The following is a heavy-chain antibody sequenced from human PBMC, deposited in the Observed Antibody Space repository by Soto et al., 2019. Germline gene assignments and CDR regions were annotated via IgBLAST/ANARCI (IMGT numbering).Heavy chain of an antibody. D-gene: IGHD2-15*01. CDR1: GYTFTTCG. J-gene: IGHJ4*01. V-gene: IGHV1-18*01. CDR3: ARLSGCGGGSCYLPDY. Sequence: ASVKVSCKAAGYTFTTCGIGWVRQAPVQGLEWMGWISAYNGNTIYAQEFQGRVTMTTDTSTSTAYMELGTLRADDPAMYYCARLSGCGGGSCYLPDYWGLG. CDR2: ISAYNGNT.